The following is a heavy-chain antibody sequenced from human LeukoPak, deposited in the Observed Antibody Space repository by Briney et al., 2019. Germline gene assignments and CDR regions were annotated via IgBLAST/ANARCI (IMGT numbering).Heavy chain of an antibody. CDR3: ARAPYSGSRHAHHSVQD. V-gene: IGHV1-69*13. CDR1: GSTFSSYA. Sequence: SVKVSCKASGSTFSSYAISWVRQAPGQGLEWMGGIIPIFGTANYAQKFQGRVTITADESTSTAYMELSSLRSEDTAVYYCARAPYSGSRHAHHSVQDWGQGTLVTVSS. J-gene: IGHJ4*02. CDR2: IIPIFGTA. D-gene: IGHD1-26*01.